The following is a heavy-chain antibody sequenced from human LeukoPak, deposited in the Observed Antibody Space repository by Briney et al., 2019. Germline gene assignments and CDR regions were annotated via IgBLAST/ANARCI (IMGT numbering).Heavy chain of an antibody. Sequence: ASVKVSCKASGYTFTEYYIHWVRQAPGHGLEWMGWVNPHGGGTNFAQRFRGRVTMTRDTSISTAYMELSRLRSDDTAVYYCARDSGPYSSSWYNWFDPWGQGTLVTVSS. CDR1: GYTFTEYY. CDR2: VNPHGGGT. J-gene: IGHJ5*02. D-gene: IGHD6-13*01. CDR3: ARDSGPYSSSWYNWFDP. V-gene: IGHV1-2*02.